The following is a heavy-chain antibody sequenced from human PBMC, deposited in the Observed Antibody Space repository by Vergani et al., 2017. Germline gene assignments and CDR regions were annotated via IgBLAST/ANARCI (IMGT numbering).Heavy chain of an antibody. V-gene: IGHV3-23*01. J-gene: IGHJ4*02. CDR3: AKDCSSTSCSPGDY. D-gene: IGHD2-2*01. CDR1: EFTFSNYA. Sequence: EVQLLESGGGLVQPGGSLRLTCAASEFTFSNYAMNWVRQAPGKGLEWVSGISGSGVSAYYTDSVKGRFTISRDNSKNTLYLQMNSLRAEDTAVYYCAKDCSSTSCSPGDYWGQGTLVTVSS. CDR2: ISGSGVSA.